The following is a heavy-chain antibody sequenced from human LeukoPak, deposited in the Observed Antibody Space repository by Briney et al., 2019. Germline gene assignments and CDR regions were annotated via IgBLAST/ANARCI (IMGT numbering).Heavy chain of an antibody. CDR2: IYHSGSI. D-gene: IGHD4-17*01. CDR1: GYSISNGYY. J-gene: IGHJ4*02. Sequence: SETLSLTCTVSGYSISNGYYWGWIRQPPGKGLEWIGSIYHSGSIYYNPSLKSRVTISVDTSKNQFSLNLSSVTAADTAVYFCARGALYGDVPRQVHVWYFDYWGQGTLVTVSS. V-gene: IGHV4-38-2*02. CDR3: ARGALYGDVPRQVHVWYFDY.